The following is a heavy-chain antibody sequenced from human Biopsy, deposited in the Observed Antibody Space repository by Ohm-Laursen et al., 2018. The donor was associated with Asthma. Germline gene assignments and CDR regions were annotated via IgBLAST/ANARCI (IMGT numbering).Heavy chain of an antibody. V-gene: IGHV3-21*04. Sequence: SLRLSCAASGFTFGDYCMSWVRQVPGQGLEWVAAISSGSDYIFYADSAKGRFTISRDNAKNSVFLHMDSLRPEDTAFYYCAKVRSDWVITESFDYWGQGVLVTVSS. CDR2: ISSGSDYI. D-gene: IGHD3-22*01. CDR1: GFTFGDYC. J-gene: IGHJ4*02. CDR3: AKVRSDWVITESFDY.